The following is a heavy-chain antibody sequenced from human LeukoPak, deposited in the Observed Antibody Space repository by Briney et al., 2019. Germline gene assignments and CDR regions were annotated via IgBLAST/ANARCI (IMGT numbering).Heavy chain of an antibody. CDR3: AKGLRWQLPLDC. J-gene: IGHJ4*02. D-gene: IGHD2-15*01. CDR1: VVSFSNYT. CDR2: ISISGDST. Sequence: GASLRLSSAPSVVSFSNYTMSWVSAALGEGLQRVTAISISGDSTYYADSVKGRFTTSRDNSNNTLYLQMSRLRAEDTTVYYCAKGLRWQLPLDCWGQGTLVTVSS. V-gene: IGHV3-23*01.